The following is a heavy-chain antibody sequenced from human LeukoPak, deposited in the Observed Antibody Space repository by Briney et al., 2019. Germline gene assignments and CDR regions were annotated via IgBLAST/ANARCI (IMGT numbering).Heavy chain of an antibody. D-gene: IGHD3-10*01. CDR3: ARVLWFGGIYYFVY. CDR1: GFSPRSFW. CDR2: IKEDGSDK. J-gene: IGHJ4*02. V-gene: IGHV3-7*04. Sequence: GGPLRLSCAAPGFSPRSFWMSWARQAQGKGLEWVAPIKEDGSDKYYVESVKGRFTISRENARNSLYLQMNSRRAEDTAVYYCARVLWFGGIYYFVYWGQGTLVTVSS.